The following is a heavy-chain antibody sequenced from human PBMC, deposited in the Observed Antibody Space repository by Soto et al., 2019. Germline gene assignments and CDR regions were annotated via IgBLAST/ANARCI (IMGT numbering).Heavy chain of an antibody. V-gene: IGHV4-34*01. CDR2: INHSGST. D-gene: IGHD6-13*01. CDR1: GGSFSGYY. J-gene: IGHJ4*02. Sequence: QVQLQQWGAGLLKPSETLSLTCAVYGGSFSGYYWSWIRQPPGKGLEWIGEINHSGSTNYNPYLKRRVTISVDPSKNQFPLKLSSVTAADTAVYYCAREPIAARRRYPGIAAAGYFDYWGQGTLVTVSS. CDR3: AREPIAARRRYPGIAAAGYFDY.